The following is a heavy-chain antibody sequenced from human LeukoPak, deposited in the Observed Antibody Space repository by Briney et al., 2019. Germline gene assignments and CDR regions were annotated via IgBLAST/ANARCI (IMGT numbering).Heavy chain of an antibody. CDR1: GFTVNSNY. D-gene: IGHD1-20*01. J-gene: IGHJ4*02. CDR3: ARDARHITATSDGY. Sequence: GGSLRLSGAALGFTVNSNYMSWVRQAPGKGLEWVSTIYSGGSSYYADSVKGRFTISRDSSKNTLYLQMNSLRPEDTAVYYCARDARHITATSDGYWGQGTLVTVSS. V-gene: IGHV3-66*02. CDR2: IYSGGSS.